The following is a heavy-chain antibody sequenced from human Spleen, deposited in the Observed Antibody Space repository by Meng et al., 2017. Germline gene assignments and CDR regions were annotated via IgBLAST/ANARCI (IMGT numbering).Heavy chain of an antibody. Sequence: GESPKISCAASGVIVSSKYMSWVRQAPGKGLEWVSVISSGGSTYYADSVKGRFTISRDNSKNTLYLQMNRLRAEDTAVYYCASQVRIGGLHTLYGMDVWGQGTTVTVSS. CDR3: ASQVRIGGLHTLYGMDV. CDR2: ISSGGST. D-gene: IGHD5-24*01. J-gene: IGHJ6*02. V-gene: IGHV3-53*01. CDR1: GVIVSSKY.